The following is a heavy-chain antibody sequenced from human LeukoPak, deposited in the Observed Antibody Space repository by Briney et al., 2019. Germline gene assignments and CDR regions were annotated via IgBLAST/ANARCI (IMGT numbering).Heavy chain of an antibody. D-gene: IGHD6-19*01. Sequence: GASVKVSCKASGGTFISYAISWVRQAPGQGLEWMGGIIPIFGTANYAQKFQGRVTITADESTSTAYMELSSLRSEDTAVYYCARGGGSGFLPAPNWFDPWGQGTLVTVSS. CDR1: GGTFISYA. CDR2: IIPIFGTA. CDR3: ARGGGSGFLPAPNWFDP. V-gene: IGHV1-69*13. J-gene: IGHJ5*02.